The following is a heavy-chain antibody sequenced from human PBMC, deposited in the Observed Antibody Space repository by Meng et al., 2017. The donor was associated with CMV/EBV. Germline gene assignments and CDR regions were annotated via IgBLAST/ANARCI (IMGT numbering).Heavy chain of an antibody. Sequence: SGYRITKYGIAWVSQMPGKGLEWMGIIYPGDSDTRYSPSFQDQVTISVDKSINTAYLQWSSLKASDTAMYYCARQNGAAVGVGLDCWGQGTLVTVSS. J-gene: IGHJ4*02. V-gene: IGHV5-51*01. CDR1: GYRITKYG. CDR2: IYPGDSDT. D-gene: IGHD6-13*01. CDR3: ARQNGAAVGVGLDC.